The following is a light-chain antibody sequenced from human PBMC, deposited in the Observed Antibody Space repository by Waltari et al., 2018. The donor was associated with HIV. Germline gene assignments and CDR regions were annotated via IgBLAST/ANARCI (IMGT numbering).Light chain of an antibody. CDR3: QQFNNWPYT. Sequence: EIVMTQSPATLSVSPGERATLSCRASQTISSNLAWYQQKPGQAPRLLIYGASTRATGIPARFGGVGSGTEFTLTISTLQSEDFAVYYCQQFNNWPYTFGQGTKLEIK. CDR2: GAS. J-gene: IGKJ2*01. CDR1: QTISSN. V-gene: IGKV3-15*01.